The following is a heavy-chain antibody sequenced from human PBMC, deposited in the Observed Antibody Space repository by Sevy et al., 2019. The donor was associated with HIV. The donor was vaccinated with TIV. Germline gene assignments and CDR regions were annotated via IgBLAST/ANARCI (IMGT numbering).Heavy chain of an antibody. V-gene: IGHV3-30*04. CDR2: ISYDANNK. Sequence: GGSLRLSCAASGFTFSNYALHWVRQAPGKGLEWVAIISYDANNKYYADSVKGRFTISRDNSKNTVYLQMKSLRVEDPAVYYCAREPAECPYSSSWFSNWFDPWGQGTLVTVSS. J-gene: IGHJ5*02. D-gene: IGHD6-13*01. CDR3: AREPAECPYSSSWFSNWFDP. CDR1: GFTFSNYA.